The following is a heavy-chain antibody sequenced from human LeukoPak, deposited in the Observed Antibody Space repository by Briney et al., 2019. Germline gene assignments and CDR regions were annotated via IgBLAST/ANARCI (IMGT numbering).Heavy chain of an antibody. V-gene: IGHV3-15*01. D-gene: IGHD3-10*01. Sequence: GGSLRLSCAGSGFTFSEAWMSWVRQTPGKRLEWLARIKRKSDGETVDYIKPVKGRFSISRDDSKNMLYLQMNSLKTKDTAVYYCTTDLVSWGQGTLVTVSS. CDR2: IKRKSDGETV. CDR3: TTDLVS. J-gene: IGHJ4*02. CDR1: GFTFSEAW.